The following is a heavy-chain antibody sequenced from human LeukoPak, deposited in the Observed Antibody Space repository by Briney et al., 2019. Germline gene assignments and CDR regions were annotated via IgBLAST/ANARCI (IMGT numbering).Heavy chain of an antibody. CDR1: GFTFSDYY. V-gene: IGHV3-11*04. Sequence: GGSLRLSCAASGFTFSDYYMSWIRQAPGKGLEWVSNISNSGGAIYYADSVKGRFTISRDNAMNSLFLQMNSLRAEDTAVYYCARVRGSYSSDSWGQGTLVTVSS. J-gene: IGHJ4*02. CDR3: ARVRGSYSSDS. CDR2: ISNSGGAI. D-gene: IGHD1-26*01.